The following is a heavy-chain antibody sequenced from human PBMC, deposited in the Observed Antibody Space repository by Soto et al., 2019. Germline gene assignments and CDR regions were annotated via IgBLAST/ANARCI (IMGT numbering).Heavy chain of an antibody. Sequence: QVQLQESGPGLVKPSETLSLTCTVSGGSISSYYWSWIRQPPGKGLEWIGYIYYSGSTNYNPSLKSRVTISVDTSKNQFSLNLRAVTAADTAVDYCARQYGDYVRGAFDIWGQGTMVTVSS. CDR2: IYYSGST. CDR3: ARQYGDYVRGAFDI. D-gene: IGHD4-17*01. J-gene: IGHJ3*02. CDR1: GGSISSYY. V-gene: IGHV4-59*01.